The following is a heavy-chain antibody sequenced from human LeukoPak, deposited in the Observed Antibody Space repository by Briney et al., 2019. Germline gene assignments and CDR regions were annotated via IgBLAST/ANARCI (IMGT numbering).Heavy chain of an antibody. J-gene: IGHJ4*02. D-gene: IGHD5/OR15-5a*01. CDR3: ARRPSTHYDY. Sequence: SETLSLTCAVYGGSFSGYYWSWIRQPPGKGLEWIGEINHSGSTNYNPSLKSRVTISVDTSKNQFSLKLSSVTAADTAVYYCARRPSTHYDYWGQGTLVTVSS. CDR2: INHSGST. CDR1: GGSFSGYY. V-gene: IGHV4-34*01.